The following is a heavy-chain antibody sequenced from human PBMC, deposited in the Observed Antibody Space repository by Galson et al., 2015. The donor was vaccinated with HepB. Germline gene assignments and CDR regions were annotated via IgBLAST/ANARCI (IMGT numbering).Heavy chain of an antibody. D-gene: IGHD6-19*01. V-gene: IGHV3-30-3*01. CDR1: GFTFSSYA. CDR3: ARGAVAGTATHYYYYYYMDV. J-gene: IGHJ6*03. Sequence: SLRLSCAASGFTFSSYAMHWVRQAPGKGLEWVAVISYDGSNKYYADSVKGRFTISRDNSKNTLYLQMNSLRAEDTAVYYCARGAVAGTATHYYYYYYMDVWGKGTTVTVSS. CDR2: ISYDGSNK.